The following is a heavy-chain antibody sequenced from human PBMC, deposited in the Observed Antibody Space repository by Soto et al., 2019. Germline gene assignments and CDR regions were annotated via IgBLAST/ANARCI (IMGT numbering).Heavy chain of an antibody. CDR3: ARAYCTGGSCKYYYYGMDV. V-gene: IGHV3-48*01. Sequence: EVQLVESGGGLVQPGGSLRLSCAASGFTFSSYSMKWVRQAPEKELEWVSYISSSSTNIYYADSVKGRFTISRDNAKNSLYLQMNSLRAEDTAVYYCARAYCTGGSCKYYYYGMDVWGQGTTVTVSS. CDR2: ISSSSTNI. D-gene: IGHD2-15*01. CDR1: GFTFSSYS. J-gene: IGHJ6*02.